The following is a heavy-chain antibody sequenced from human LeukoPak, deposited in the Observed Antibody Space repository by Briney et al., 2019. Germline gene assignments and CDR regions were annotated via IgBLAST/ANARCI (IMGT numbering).Heavy chain of an antibody. Sequence: ASVKVSCKASGYTFTSYGISWVRQAPGQGLEWMGWISAYNGNTNYAQKLQGRVTMTTDTSTSTAYMELRSLRSDDTGVYYCARDREGGIAAAGHFDYWGQGTVVSVSS. CDR3: ARDREGGIAAAGHFDY. CDR2: ISAYNGNT. CDR1: GYTFTSYG. D-gene: IGHD6-13*01. J-gene: IGHJ4*02. V-gene: IGHV1-18*01.